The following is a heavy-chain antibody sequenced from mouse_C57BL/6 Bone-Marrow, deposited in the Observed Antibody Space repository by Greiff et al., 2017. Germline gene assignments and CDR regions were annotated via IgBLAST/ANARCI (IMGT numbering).Heavy chain of an antibody. CDR2: IDPSDSYT. Sequence: QVQLQQPGAELVMPGASVKLSCKASGYTFTSYWMHWVKQRPGQGLEWMGEIDPSDSYTNYNQKFKGKSTLTVDKSSSTAYMQLSSLTSGDSAVYYCACYEYDGGGFDYWGQGTTLTVSS. D-gene: IGHD2-4*01. CDR1: GYTFTSYW. V-gene: IGHV1-69*01. J-gene: IGHJ2*01. CDR3: ACYEYDGGGFDY.